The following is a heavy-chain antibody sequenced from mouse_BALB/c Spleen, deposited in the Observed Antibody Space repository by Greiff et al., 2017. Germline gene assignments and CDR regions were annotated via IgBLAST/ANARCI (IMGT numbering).Heavy chain of an antibody. D-gene: IGHD2-4*01. CDR1: GDSITSGY. CDR3: ARSTMITEAFAY. V-gene: IGHV3-8*02. CDR2: ISYSGST. Sequence: EVKLVESGPSLVKPSQTLSLTCSVTGDSITSGYWNWIRKFPGNKLEYMGYISYSGSTYYNPSLKSRISITRDTSKNQYYLQLNSVTTEDTATYYCARSTMITEAFAYWGQGTLVTVSA. J-gene: IGHJ3*01.